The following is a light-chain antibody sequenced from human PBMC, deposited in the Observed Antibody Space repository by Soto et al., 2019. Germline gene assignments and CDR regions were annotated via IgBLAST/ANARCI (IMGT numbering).Light chain of an antibody. V-gene: IGKV1-39*01. CDR2: SSS. J-gene: IGKJ4*01. CDR3: LQTFTTHIT. CDR1: QNIADY. Sequence: DIQMTQSPSSLSASAGDTVTITCRASQNIADYPSWYQQKPGKAPTLLMYSSSILHDGVSSRFSGDGSGTAFTLTITGLQPEDFATYYCLQTFTTHITFGGGTTVEVK.